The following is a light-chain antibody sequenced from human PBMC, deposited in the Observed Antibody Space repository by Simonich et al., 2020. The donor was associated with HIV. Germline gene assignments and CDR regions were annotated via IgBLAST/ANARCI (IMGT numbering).Light chain of an antibody. Sequence: DIVMTQSPDSLAVSLGERATINCKSSQSVLYSSNNKNYLAWYQQKPGQPPKLLIYWASTRESGVPDRFSGSGSGTDFTLTINNLQAEDVAVYYCQQYYDTAPTFGGGTKVEIK. CDR1: QSVLYSSNNKNY. V-gene: IGKV4-1*01. CDR3: QQYYDTAPT. J-gene: IGKJ4*01. CDR2: WAS.